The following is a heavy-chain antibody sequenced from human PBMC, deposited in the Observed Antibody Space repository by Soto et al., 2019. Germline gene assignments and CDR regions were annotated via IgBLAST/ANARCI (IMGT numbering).Heavy chain of an antibody. V-gene: IGHV1-3*01. CDR2: INAGNGRT. J-gene: IGHJ4*02. Sequence: QVQLVQSGAEVKKPGASVILSCKASGFTFTDYAMHWVRQAPGQRLEWLGWINAGNGRTKYSQKFQGRVTIMRDASASTAYMDLGSLRSEDTAVYYCARGRWTQTTADYCLDDWGQGTLVSVSS. CDR1: GFTFTDYA. CDR3: ARGRWTQTTADYCLDD. D-gene: IGHD4-17*01.